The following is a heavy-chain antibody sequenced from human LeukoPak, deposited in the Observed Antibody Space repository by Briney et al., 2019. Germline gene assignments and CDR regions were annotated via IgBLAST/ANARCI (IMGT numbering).Heavy chain of an antibody. CDR1: GGSFSGYY. CDR2: INHSGST. CDR3: ARSTDYDFWSGYYYFDY. J-gene: IGHJ4*02. D-gene: IGHD3-3*01. Sequence: SETLSLTCAVYGGSFSGYYWSWIRQPPGKGLEWIGEINHSGSTNYNPSLKSRVTISVDTSKNQFSLKLSSVTAADTAVYYCARSTDYDFWSGYYYFDYWGQGTLVTVSS. V-gene: IGHV4-34*01.